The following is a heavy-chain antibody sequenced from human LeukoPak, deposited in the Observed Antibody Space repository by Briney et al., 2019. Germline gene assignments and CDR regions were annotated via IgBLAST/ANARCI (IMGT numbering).Heavy chain of an antibody. CDR1: GFTFSSYA. Sequence: PGGSLRLSCAASGFTFSSYAMSWVRQAPGKGLEWVSAISGSGGSTYYADSVKGRFTISGDNSKNTLYLQMNSLRAEDTAVYYCAKDSQDYGDYGYYLDYWGQGTLVTVSS. CDR2: ISGSGGST. J-gene: IGHJ4*02. V-gene: IGHV3-23*01. CDR3: AKDSQDYGDYGYYLDY. D-gene: IGHD4-17*01.